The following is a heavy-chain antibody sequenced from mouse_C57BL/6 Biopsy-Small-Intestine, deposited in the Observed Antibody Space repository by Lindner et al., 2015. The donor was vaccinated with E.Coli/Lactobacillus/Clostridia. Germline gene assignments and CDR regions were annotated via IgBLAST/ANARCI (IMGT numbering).Heavy chain of an antibody. Sequence: VQLQESGAELARPGASVKLSCKASGYTFTSYGISWVKQRTGQGLEWIGEIYPRSGNTYYNEKFKGKATLTADKSSSTAYVELRSLTSEDSAVYFCARGITTVDWYFDVWGTGTTVTVSS. J-gene: IGHJ1*03. D-gene: IGHD1-1*01. CDR1: GYTFTSYG. V-gene: IGHV1-81*01. CDR3: ARGITTVDWYFDV. CDR2: IYPRSGNT.